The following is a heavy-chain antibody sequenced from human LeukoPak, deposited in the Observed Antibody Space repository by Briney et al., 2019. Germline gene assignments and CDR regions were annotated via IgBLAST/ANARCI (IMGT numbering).Heavy chain of an antibody. CDR2: ISGSGGST. J-gene: IGHJ4*02. D-gene: IGHD3-22*01. CDR3: AKVRYYYDSSDVLDY. CDR1: GFTFSSYA. Sequence: GGSVRLSCAASGFTFSSYAMSWVRQAPGKGLEWFSAISGSGGSTYYADSVKGRFTISRDNSKNTLYLQMNSLRAEDTAVYYCAKVRYYYDSSDVLDYWGQGTLVTVSS. V-gene: IGHV3-23*01.